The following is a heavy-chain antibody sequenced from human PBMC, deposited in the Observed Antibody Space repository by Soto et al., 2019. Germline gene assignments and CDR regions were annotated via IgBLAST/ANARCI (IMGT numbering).Heavy chain of an antibody. D-gene: IGHD2-15*01. J-gene: IGHJ4*02. Sequence: DVQLLESGGGLVQPEGSLRLSCAASGFTFSSYAMGWVRQGPGKGLEWVAVVSIGGSTHYADSVRGRFTISRDNSKNTLALQMKSRTAEDTAVYFCAKRRGAGGHFDYWGQGALVTVSS. V-gene: IGHV3-23*01. CDR2: VSIGGST. CDR1: GFTFSSYA. CDR3: AKRRGAGGHFDY.